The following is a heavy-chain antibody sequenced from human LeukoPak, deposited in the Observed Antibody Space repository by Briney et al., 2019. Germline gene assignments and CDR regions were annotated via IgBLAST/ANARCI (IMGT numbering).Heavy chain of an antibody. J-gene: IGHJ6*03. D-gene: IGHD3-16*01. CDR1: SGSISNYD. CDR2: IYTSGST. CDR3: AREPGTFDYPYMDV. Sequence: SETLSLTCTVSSGSISNYDWSWIRQPAGKGLEWIGRIYTSGSTNYNPSLKSRVTISVDTSKNQFSLKLSSVTAADTAVYYCAREPGTFDYPYMDVWGKGATVTISS. V-gene: IGHV4-4*07.